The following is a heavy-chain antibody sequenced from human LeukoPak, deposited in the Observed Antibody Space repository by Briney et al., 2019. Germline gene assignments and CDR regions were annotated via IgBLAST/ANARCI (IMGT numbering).Heavy chain of an antibody. CDR2: VSYNDIT. CDR3: ARNLRGLPSDS. Sequence: PSETLSLTCTVSGASVTATNYYWAWIRQPPGKRLEWLGTVSYNDITHYHPSLLGRVAVSRGTSKTRFSLDLKSVTTEDTAVYFCARNLRGLPSDSWGGGILVTVT. D-gene: IGHD4-17*01. CDR1: GASVTATNYY. V-gene: IGHV4-39*01. J-gene: IGHJ5*01.